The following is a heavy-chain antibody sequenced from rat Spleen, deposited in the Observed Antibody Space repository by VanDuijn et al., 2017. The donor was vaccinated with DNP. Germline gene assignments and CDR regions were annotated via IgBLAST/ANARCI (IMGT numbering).Heavy chain of an antibody. CDR1: GFSLTSYT. D-gene: IGHD4-3*01. CDR2: IWKHGAT. Sequence: QVQLKESGPGLVQPSQTLSLTCTVAGFSLTSYTVHWVRQPPGKGLEWMGVIWKHGATRYNSALKSRLSFSKATSNSQVFLQLNSLQTEDTATYYCARDLIIRDTTSAMDAWGQGTSVTVSS. CDR3: ARDLIIRDTTSAMDA. J-gene: IGHJ4*01. V-gene: IGHV2-41*01.